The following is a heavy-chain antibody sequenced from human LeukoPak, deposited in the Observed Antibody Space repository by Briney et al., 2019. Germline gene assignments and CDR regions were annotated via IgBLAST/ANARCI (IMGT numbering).Heavy chain of an antibody. V-gene: IGHV4-59*01. CDR2: IYYSGST. D-gene: IGHD6-13*01. CDR3: ARVRIAAAYWYFDL. CDR1: GGSISSYY. J-gene: IGHJ2*01. Sequence: SETLSLTCTVSGGSISSYYWSWIRQPPGKGLEWIGYIYYSGSTNYNPSLKSRVTISVDTSKNQFSLKLSSVTAADTAVYYCARVRIAAAYWYFDLWGRGTLVTVSS.